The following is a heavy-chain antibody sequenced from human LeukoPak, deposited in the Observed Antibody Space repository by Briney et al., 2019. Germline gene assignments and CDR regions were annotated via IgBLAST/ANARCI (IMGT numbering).Heavy chain of an antibody. Sequence: GGSLRLSCAASGFTFSSYAIQWVRQAPCKGLEWVALISYDGSTKYSTDSVKGRFTISRDNSKNTLYLQMNSLRPEDTAVYYCAGHFGAWHYFDYWGQGTLVTASS. CDR1: GFTFSSYA. D-gene: IGHD3-3*01. V-gene: IGHV3-30*04. J-gene: IGHJ4*02. CDR2: ISYDGSTK. CDR3: AGHFGAWHYFDY.